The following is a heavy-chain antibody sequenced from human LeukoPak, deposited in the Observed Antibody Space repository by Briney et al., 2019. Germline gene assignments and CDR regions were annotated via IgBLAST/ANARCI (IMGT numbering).Heavy chain of an antibody. D-gene: IGHD3-22*01. CDR2: IYYSGST. CDR1: GGSISSSSYY. V-gene: IGHV4-39*07. J-gene: IGHJ4*02. CDR3: ARPHYYDGSGYYLGVIDY. Sequence: SETLSLTCTVSGGSISSSSYYWGWIRQPPGKGLEWIGSIYYSGSTYYNPSLKSRVTISVDTSKNQFSLKLSSVTAADTAVYYCARPHYYDGSGYYLGVIDYWGQGTLVTVSS.